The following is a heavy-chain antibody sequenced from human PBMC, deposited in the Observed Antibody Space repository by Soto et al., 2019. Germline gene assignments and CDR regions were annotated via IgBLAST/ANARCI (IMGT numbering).Heavy chain of an antibody. Sequence: EVQLLESGGGLVQPGGSLRLSCAASGFTFSSYAMSWVRQAPGKGLEWVSAISGSGGSTYYADSVKGRFTISRDNSKNTLYMQMNSLRAEDTAVYYCAKDPTHGRFGGPDWGQGTLVTVSS. CDR2: ISGSGGST. D-gene: IGHD3-16*01. CDR1: GFTFSSYA. CDR3: AKDPTHGRFGGPD. J-gene: IGHJ4*02. V-gene: IGHV3-23*01.